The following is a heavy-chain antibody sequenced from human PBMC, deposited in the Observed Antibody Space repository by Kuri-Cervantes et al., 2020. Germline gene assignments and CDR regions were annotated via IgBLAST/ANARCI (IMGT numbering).Heavy chain of an antibody. CDR1: GFTFSSYA. V-gene: IGHV3-23*01. D-gene: IGHD2-15*01. Sequence: GESLKISCAASGFTFSSYAMSWVRQAPGKGLEWVSAISGSGGSTYYADSVKGRFTISRDNSKNTLYLQTNSLRAEDTAVYYCAKDVQLLPYYYYGMDVWGQGTTVTVSS. J-gene: IGHJ6*02. CDR3: AKDVQLLPYYYYGMDV. CDR2: ISGSGGST.